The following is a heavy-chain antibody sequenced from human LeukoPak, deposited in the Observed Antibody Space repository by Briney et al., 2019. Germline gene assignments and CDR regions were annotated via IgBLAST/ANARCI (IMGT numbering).Heavy chain of an antibody. J-gene: IGHJ2*01. CDR2: IYYSGST. Sequence: PSQTLSLTCTVSGGSISSGDYYWSWIRQPPGKGLEWIGYIYYSGSTYYNPSLKSRVTISVDTSKNQFSLKLSSVTAADTAVYYCAREYQLLWAGYFDFWGRGTLVTVSS. V-gene: IGHV4-30-4*01. CDR1: GGSISSGDYY. CDR3: AREYQLLWAGYFDF. D-gene: IGHD2-2*01.